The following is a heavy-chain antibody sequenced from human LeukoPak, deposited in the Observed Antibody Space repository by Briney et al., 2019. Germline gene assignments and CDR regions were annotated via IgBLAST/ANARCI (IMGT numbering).Heavy chain of an antibody. V-gene: IGHV4-38-2*02. CDR3: ARDWLVAGTVY. D-gene: IGHD6-19*01. CDR2: IYHSGST. CDR1: GYSISSGYY. Sequence: SETLSLTRTVSGYSISSGYYWGWIRQPPGKGLEWIGSIYHSGSTYYDPSLKSRVTISVDTSKNQFSLKLSSVTAADTAVYYCARDWLVAGTVYWGQGTLVTVSS. J-gene: IGHJ4*02.